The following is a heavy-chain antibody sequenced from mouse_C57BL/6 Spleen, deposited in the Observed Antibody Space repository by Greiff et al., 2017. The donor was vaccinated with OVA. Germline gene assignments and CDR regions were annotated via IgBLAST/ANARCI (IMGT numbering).Heavy chain of an antibody. V-gene: IGHV1-9*01. D-gene: IGHD2-5*01. CDR1: GYTFTGYW. CDR2: ILPGSGST. J-gene: IGHJ4*01. Sequence: QVLLQQSGAELMKPGASVKLSCKATGYTFTGYWIEWVKQRPGHGLEWIGEILPGSGSTNYNEKFKGKAPFTADTSSNTAYMQLSSLTTEDSAIYDGARSYHSNYGAMDYWGQGTSVTGSA. CDR3: ARSYHSNYGAMDY.